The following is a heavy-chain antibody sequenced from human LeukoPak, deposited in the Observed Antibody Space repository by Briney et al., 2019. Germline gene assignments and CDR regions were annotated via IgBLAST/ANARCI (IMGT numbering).Heavy chain of an antibody. CDR2: VYSGDNT. Sequence: EPGGSLRLSCAASGFAVSSNYMRWVRQAPGKGLEWVSVVYSGDNTYYAASVRGRFTTSRDNSKNTLYLRMNSLRPEDTAVYFCARDAANSIAARYDYWGQGTLVTVSS. D-gene: IGHD6-6*01. CDR1: GFAVSSNY. V-gene: IGHV3-53*01. J-gene: IGHJ4*02. CDR3: ARDAANSIAARYDY.